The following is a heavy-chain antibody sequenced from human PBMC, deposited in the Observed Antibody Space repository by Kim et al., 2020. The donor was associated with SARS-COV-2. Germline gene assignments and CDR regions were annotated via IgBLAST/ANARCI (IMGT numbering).Heavy chain of an antibody. Sequence: SETLSLTCTVSGGSISIYYWSWIRQPPRKGLEWIGYIYYSGSTNYNPSLKSRVTISVDTSKNQFSLKLSSVTAADTAVYYCARVALGYCSSTRCHKGFDPWGQGTLVTVSS. CDR2: IYYSGST. J-gene: IGHJ5*02. CDR1: GGSISIYY. V-gene: IGHV4-59*01. D-gene: IGHD2-2*01. CDR3: ARVALGYCSSTRCHKGFDP.